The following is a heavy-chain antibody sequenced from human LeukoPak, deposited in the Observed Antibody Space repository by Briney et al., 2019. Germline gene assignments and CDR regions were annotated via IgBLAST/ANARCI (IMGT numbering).Heavy chain of an antibody. CDR2: ISAYNGNT. CDR1: GYTFTSYG. D-gene: IGHD3-22*01. V-gene: IGHV1-18*01. J-gene: IGHJ6*03. Sequence: ASVKVSCKASGYTFTSYGISWVRQAPGQGLEWMGWISAYNGNTNYAQKLQGRVTITADKSTSTAYMELSSLRSEDTAVYYCARHYDSSYYMDVWGKGTTVTVSS. CDR3: ARHYDSSYYMDV.